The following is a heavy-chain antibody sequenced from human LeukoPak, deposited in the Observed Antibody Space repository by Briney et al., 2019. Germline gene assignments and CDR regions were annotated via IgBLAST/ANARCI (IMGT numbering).Heavy chain of an antibody. V-gene: IGHV3-30*18. D-gene: IGHD1-1*01. CDR3: AKDRETTSSGTFDY. CDR1: GFTFRISG. Sequence: GGSLRLSCAASGFTFRISGMHSGRQAPGKGLEWVAFIAEDGSNEKYTDSVKGRFTISRDNSNNTLYLRMNSLRAEDTGVYYCAKDRETTSSGTFDYWGQGTLVTVSS. J-gene: IGHJ4*02. CDR2: IAEDGSNE.